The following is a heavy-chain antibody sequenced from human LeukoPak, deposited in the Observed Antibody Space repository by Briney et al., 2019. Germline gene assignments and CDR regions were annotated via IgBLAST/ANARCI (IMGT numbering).Heavy chain of an antibody. CDR3: ARDSTYYGSGSYLVHYYYYMDV. J-gene: IGHJ6*03. CDR1: GFTFSSYE. D-gene: IGHD3-10*01. V-gene: IGHV3-48*03. CDR2: ISSSGSTI. Sequence: GGSLRLSCAASGFTFSSYEMNWVRQAPGKGLEWVSYISSSGSTIYYADFVKGRFTISRDNAKNSLYLQMNSLRAEDTAVYYCARDSTYYGSGSYLVHYYYYMDVWGKGTTVTVSS.